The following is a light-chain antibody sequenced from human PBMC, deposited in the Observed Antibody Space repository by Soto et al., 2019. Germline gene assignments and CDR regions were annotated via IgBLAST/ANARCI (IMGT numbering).Light chain of an antibody. Sequence: QLVLTQPPSASGTPGQRVTISCSGSSSNIGTNYVYWYHQLPGTAPKLLIYRNDQWPSGVPDRFSGSKSGTSASLAISGLRSEDEGDYYCAAWDDSLSGQVFGGGTQLTVL. CDR2: RND. J-gene: IGLJ3*02. CDR3: AAWDDSLSGQV. V-gene: IGLV1-47*01. CDR1: SSNIGTNY.